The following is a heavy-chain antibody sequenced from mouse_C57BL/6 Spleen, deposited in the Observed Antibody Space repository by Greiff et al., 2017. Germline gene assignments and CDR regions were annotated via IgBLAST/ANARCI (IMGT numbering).Heavy chain of an antibody. D-gene: IGHD1-1*01. V-gene: IGHV1-15*01. J-gene: IGHJ3*01. CDR2: IDPETGGT. Sequence: QVQLQQSGAELVRPGASVTLSCKASGYPFTDYEMHWVKQTPVHGLEWIGAIDPETGGTAYNQKFKGKAILTADKSSSTAYMERRSLTSEDSAVYYCTREAQYDGSSPWFAYGGQGTLVTVSA. CDR1: GYPFTDYE. CDR3: TREAQYDGSSPWFAY.